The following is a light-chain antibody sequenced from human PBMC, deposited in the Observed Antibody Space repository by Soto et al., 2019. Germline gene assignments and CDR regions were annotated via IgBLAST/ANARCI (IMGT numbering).Light chain of an antibody. V-gene: IGKV1-9*01. CDR3: QQLSGYPIT. Sequence: DIQLTQSPSSLSASVGGRVTITCRASQGIRNYLAWYQQKAGQAPKLVFNVASSLQSGVPSRFSGSGSGTEFTLTVSSLQPEDFATYYCQQLSGYPITFGQGTRLEIK. J-gene: IGKJ5*01. CDR2: VAS. CDR1: QGIRNY.